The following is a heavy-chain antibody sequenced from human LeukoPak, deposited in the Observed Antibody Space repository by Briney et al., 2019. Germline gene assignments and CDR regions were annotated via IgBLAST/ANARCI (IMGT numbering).Heavy chain of an antibody. Sequence: SETLSLTCTVSGGSISSSSYYWGWIRQPPGKGLEWIGSIYYSGSTYYNPSLKSRVTISVDTSKNQFSLKLSSVTAADTAVYYCARCPSLPGPYYYYGMDVWGQGTTVTVSS. J-gene: IGHJ6*02. CDR3: ARCPSLPGPYYYYGMDV. CDR2: IYYSGST. V-gene: IGHV4-39*01. CDR1: GGSISSSSYY.